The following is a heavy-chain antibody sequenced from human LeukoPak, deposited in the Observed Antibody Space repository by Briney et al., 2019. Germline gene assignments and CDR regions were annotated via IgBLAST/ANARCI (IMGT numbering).Heavy chain of an antibody. V-gene: IGHV1-69*05. Sequence: VASVKVSCKTSGGTFNNSAISWVRQAPGQGLEWLGGIMPLFGTANYAQKFQGRVTITTDESTSTAYMELSSLRSEDTAVYYCARIQLPMGWFDPWGQGTLVTVSS. J-gene: IGHJ5*02. CDR2: IMPLFGTA. CDR1: GGTFNNSA. D-gene: IGHD1-1*01. CDR3: ARIQLPMGWFDP.